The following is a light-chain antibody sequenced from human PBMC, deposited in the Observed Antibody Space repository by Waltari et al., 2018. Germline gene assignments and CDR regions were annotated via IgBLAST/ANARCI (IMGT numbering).Light chain of an antibody. V-gene: IGKV3-20*01. J-gene: IGKJ4*01. CDR2: DTS. Sequence: EIVLTQSPGTLSLSPGDRATLSCRASQSVKSNELAWYQQKPGQAPRLLIYDTSTRATGIPDRFSGGGSGTDFILTISRLEAEDFVLYYCQQYGTPLTFGGGTKVEIK. CDR3: QQYGTPLT. CDR1: QSVKSNE.